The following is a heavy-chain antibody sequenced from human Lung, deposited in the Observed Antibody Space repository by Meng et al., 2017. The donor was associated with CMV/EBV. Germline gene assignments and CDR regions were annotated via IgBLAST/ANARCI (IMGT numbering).Heavy chain of an antibody. CDR3: AVDLWSGYYTTLDY. CDR1: GDTFSNYA. Sequence: SXXVFXKASGDTFSNYAFSWVRQAAGQGLEWMVGIIPTFGAPNYAQKFDGRVTITTDNSTSTAYMELSGLPSEDSAVYYCAVDLWSGYYTTLDYWGLGTLVTVSS. D-gene: IGHD3-3*01. CDR2: IIPTFGAP. V-gene: IGHV1-69*05. J-gene: IGHJ4*02.